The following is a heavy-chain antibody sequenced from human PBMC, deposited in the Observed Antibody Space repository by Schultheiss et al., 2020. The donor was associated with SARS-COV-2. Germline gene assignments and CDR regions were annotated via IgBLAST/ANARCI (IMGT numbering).Heavy chain of an antibody. J-gene: IGHJ6*02. CDR1: GGSISSSSYY. D-gene: IGHD6-13*01. CDR3: ARALAAGTNYYYYYYGMDV. Sequence: SETLSLTCTVSGGSISSSSYYWGWIRQPPGKGLEWIGEIYHSGSTNYNPSLKSRVTISVDTSKNQFSLKLSSVTAADTAVYYCARALAAGTNYYYYYYGMDVWGQGTTVTVSS. CDR2: IYHSGST. V-gene: IGHV4-39*07.